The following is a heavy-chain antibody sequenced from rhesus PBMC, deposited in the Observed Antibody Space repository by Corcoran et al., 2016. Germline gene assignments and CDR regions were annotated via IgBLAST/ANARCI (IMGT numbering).Heavy chain of an antibody. CDR2: IDGNRADT. V-gene: IGHV4-81*01. CDR1: GGSISGYY. Sequence: QVQLQESGPGLVKPSETLSLTCTVSGGSISGYYWSWIRQTPGKGLEWIGNIDGNRADTNYNPALKSRVTISKDTSKNLFSLKLSSVTAADTAVYHCARAPDYYSGYWDVWGPGVLVTVSS. CDR3: ARAPDYYSGYWDV. D-gene: IGHD3-16*01. J-gene: IGHJ5-1*01.